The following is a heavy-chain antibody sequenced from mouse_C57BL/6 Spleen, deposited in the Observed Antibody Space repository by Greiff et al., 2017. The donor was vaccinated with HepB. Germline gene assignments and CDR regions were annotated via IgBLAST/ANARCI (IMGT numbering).Heavy chain of an antibody. V-gene: IGHV1-52*01. CDR3: ARDHYYDSPYYFDY. D-gene: IGHD1-1*01. CDR1: GYTFTSYW. Sequence: QVQLQQPGAELVRPGSSVKLSCKASGYTFTSYWMHWVKQRPIQGLEWIGNIDPSDSETHYNQKFKDKATLTVDNSSSTAYMQLSSLTSEDSAVYYCARDHYYDSPYYFDYWGQGTTLTVSS. CDR2: IDPSDSET. J-gene: IGHJ2*01.